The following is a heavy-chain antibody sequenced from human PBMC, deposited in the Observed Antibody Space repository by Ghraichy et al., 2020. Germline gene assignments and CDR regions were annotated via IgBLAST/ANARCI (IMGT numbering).Heavy chain of an antibody. CDR3: ARGVRELLTWFDP. D-gene: IGHD1-26*01. CDR2: INSDGSST. J-gene: IGHJ5*02. Sequence: GGSLRLSCAASGFTFSSYWMHWVRQAPGKGLVWVSRINSDGSSTSYADSVKGRFTISRDNAKNTLYLQMNRLRAEDTAVYYCARGVRELLTWFDPWGQGTLVTVSS. CDR1: GFTFSSYW. V-gene: IGHV3-74*01.